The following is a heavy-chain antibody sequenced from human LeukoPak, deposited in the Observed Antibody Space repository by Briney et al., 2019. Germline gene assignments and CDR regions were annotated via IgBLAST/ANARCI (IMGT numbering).Heavy chain of an antibody. V-gene: IGHV3-11*04. CDR2: VSSSGSTI. CDR1: GFTFSDYY. CDR3: ARVLEQQLPYFDY. D-gene: IGHD6-13*01. J-gene: IGHJ4*02. Sequence: GGSLRLSCAASGFTFSDYYMSWIRQAPGKGLEWVSYVSSSGSTIYYADSVKGRFTISRDNAKNSLYLQMNSLRAEDTAVYYCARVLEQQLPYFDYWGQGTLVTVSS.